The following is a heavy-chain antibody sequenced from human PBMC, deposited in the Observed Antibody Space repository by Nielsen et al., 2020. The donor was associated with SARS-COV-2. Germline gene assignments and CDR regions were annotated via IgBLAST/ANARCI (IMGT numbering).Heavy chain of an antibody. CDR2: ISYDGSNK. CDR3: ARLSLDSSGWYPFDY. J-gene: IGHJ4*02. V-gene: IGHV3-30*03. D-gene: IGHD6-19*01. Sequence: AAGVGMEWVAVISYDGSNKYYADSVKGRFTISRDNSKNTLYLQMNSLRAEDTAVYYCARLSLDSSGWYPFDYWGQGTLVTVSS.